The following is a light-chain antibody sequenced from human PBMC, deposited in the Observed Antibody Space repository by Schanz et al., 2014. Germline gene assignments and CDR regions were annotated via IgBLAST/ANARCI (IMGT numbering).Light chain of an antibody. Sequence: QSALTQPRSVSGSPGQSVTISCTGTSSDVGGYDYVSWYQQHPGKDPKLMIYDVSNRPSGVSNRFSGSKSGNTASLTISGLQAEDEADYYCSSYTSSGTPVFGGGTKLTVL. CDR1: SSDVGGYDY. J-gene: IGLJ3*02. CDR2: DVS. CDR3: SSYTSSGTPV. V-gene: IGLV2-14*01.